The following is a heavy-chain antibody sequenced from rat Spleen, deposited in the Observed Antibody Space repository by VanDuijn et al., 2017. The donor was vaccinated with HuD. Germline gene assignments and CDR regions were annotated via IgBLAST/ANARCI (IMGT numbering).Heavy chain of an antibody. CDR3: VRLYNNHGYWYFDF. CDR2: IIYDGSGT. CDR1: GFTFSDHA. Sequence: EVQLVESGGRLVQPGNSLKLSCAASGFTFSDHAMAWVRQFPKKGLEWVAIIIYDGSGTFYRDSVKGRFTISRDNAENTLYLQMNSLRSEDTATYYCVRLYNNHGYWYFDFWGPGTMVTVSS. J-gene: IGHJ1*01. D-gene: IGHD1-5*01. V-gene: IGHV5-17*01.